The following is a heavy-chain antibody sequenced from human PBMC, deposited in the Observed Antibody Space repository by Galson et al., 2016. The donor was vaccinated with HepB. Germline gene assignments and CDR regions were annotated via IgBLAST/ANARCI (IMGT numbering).Heavy chain of an antibody. V-gene: IGHV4-59*02. CDR3: ARENPPGAATGWFDS. D-gene: IGHD2-15*01. Sequence: LRLSCAASGFTVYGNYMSWIRQPPGKGLEWIGYVYSSGGAKYNPSLKSRVTISVDTSNNQFSLKLTSVTTADTAIYYCARENPPGAATGWFDSWSQGTLVTVSS. J-gene: IGHJ5*01. CDR1: GFTVYGNY. CDR2: VYSSGGA.